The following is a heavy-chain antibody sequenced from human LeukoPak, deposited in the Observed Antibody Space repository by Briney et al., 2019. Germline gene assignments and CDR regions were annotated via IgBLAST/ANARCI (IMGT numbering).Heavy chain of an antibody. Sequence: SETLSLTCAVSGGSTSSRNWWGWVRQPPGKGLKWIGEISRTGNIDYDPSVRSRATISLDKSKSQFSLRLTSLTSADTAVYYCARGQGAADYWGQGILVTVSS. CDR3: ARGQGAADY. J-gene: IGHJ4*02. V-gene: IGHV4-4*02. CDR1: GGSTSSRNW. D-gene: IGHD1-26*01. CDR2: ISRTGNI.